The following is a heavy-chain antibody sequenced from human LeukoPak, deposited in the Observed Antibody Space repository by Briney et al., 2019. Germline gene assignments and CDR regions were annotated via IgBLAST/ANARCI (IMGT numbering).Heavy chain of an antibody. CDR2: ILYNGSSK. Sequence: GGSLRLSCAASGFTFSSSGTHWVRQAPGKGLEWVAVILYNGSSKHYADSVKGRFTISRDNSKNTLYLQMNSLRVEDTAVYYCARAGGYCSGGSCYRGYSWFDPWGQGTLVTVSS. J-gene: IGHJ5*02. CDR1: GFTFSSSG. CDR3: ARAGGYCSGGSCYRGYSWFDP. V-gene: IGHV3-33*01. D-gene: IGHD2-15*01.